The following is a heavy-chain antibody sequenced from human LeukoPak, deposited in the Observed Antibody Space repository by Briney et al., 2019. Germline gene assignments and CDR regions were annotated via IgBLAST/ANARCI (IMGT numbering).Heavy chain of an antibody. V-gene: IGHV4-61*09. CDR1: GGSVSTGSYY. D-gene: IGHD3-22*01. J-gene: IGHJ4*02. CDR2: IHTSGTM. CDR3: ARGILRDYYDSSGFYHRGGVGY. Sequence: SETLSLTCTVSGGSVSTGSYYWSWIRPPAGMELEWIGHIHTSGTMNYNASLRSRVRISVETSKNQFSRKLSSVTAADTAVYFCARGILRDYYDSSGFYHRGGVGYWGQGTLVTVSS.